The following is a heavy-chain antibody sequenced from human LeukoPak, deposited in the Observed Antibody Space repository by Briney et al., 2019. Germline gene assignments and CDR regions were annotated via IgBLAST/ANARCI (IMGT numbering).Heavy chain of an antibody. V-gene: IGHV1-2*04. CDR3: ATSPRGYSHGYDY. CDR2: INPNSGGT. J-gene: IGHJ4*02. CDR1: GYTFTGYY. D-gene: IGHD5-18*01. Sequence: ASVKVSCKASGYTFTGYYMHWVRQAPGQGLEWMGWINPNSGGTNYAQKFQGWVTMTRDTSISTAYMELSRLRSDDTAVYYCATSPRGYSHGYDYWGQGTLVTVSS.